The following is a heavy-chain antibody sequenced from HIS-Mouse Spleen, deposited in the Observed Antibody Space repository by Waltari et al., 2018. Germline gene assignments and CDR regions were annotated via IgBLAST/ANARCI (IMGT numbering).Heavy chain of an antibody. CDR2: ISWNSGSI. CDR1: GFTFDDYA. Sequence: VESGGGLVQPGRSLRLSCAASGFTFDDYAMHWVRQAPGKGLEWVSGISWNSGSIGYADSVKGRFTISRDNAKNSLYLQMNSLRAEDTALYYCAKDGRSLNYWGQGTLVTVSS. V-gene: IGHV3-9*01. J-gene: IGHJ4*02. CDR3: AKDGRSLNY.